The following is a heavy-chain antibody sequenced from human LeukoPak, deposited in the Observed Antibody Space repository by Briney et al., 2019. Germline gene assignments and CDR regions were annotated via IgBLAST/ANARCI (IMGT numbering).Heavy chain of an antibody. CDR1: GFTFSSYA. J-gene: IGHJ4*02. Sequence: GGSLRLSCVASGFTFSSYAMSWVRQAPGKGLEWVSAISGSGTTTYYADSLRGRFTMSRDNSKNTLSLQMNSLRVEDTAVYYCANYRKPQGLDYWGQGTLVTVSS. V-gene: IGHV3-23*01. D-gene: IGHD1-14*01. CDR2: ISGSGTTT. CDR3: ANYRKPQGLDY.